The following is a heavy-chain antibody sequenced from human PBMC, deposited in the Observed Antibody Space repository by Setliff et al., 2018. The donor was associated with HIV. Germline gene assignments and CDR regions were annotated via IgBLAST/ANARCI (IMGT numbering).Heavy chain of an antibody. J-gene: IGHJ5*02. D-gene: IGHD6-13*01. CDR3: ARGLGIAAAGSRRQDNWFDP. CDR1: GYSISSGYF. V-gene: IGHV4-38-2*01. Sequence: SETLSLTCAVSGYSISSGYFWAWIRQPPGKGLEWIGSIYHSGGTYYNPSLKSRVTKSVDTSKNQFSLRLSSVTAADTAMYYCARGLGIAAAGSRRQDNWFDPWGQGTLVTVSS. CDR2: IYHSGGT.